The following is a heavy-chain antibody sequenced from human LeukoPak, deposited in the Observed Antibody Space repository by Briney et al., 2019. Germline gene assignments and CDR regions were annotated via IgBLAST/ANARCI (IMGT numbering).Heavy chain of an antibody. CDR2: IRSNGDST. CDR1: GFTFRRYA. D-gene: IGHD3-10*01. V-gene: IGHV3-23*01. Sequence: GGSLRLSCAVSGFTFRRYAMSWVSQAPGKGLEWVSNIRSNGDSTYYADSVKGRFPIYRDHSKNTLYLQMNILTAKDTAVYYCAKGALYGSGSYYSAFDIWGQGTMVTVSS. J-gene: IGHJ3*02. CDR3: AKGALYGSGSYYSAFDI.